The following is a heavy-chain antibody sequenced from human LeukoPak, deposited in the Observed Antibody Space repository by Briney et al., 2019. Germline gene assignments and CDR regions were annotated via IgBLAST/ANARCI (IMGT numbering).Heavy chain of an antibody. Sequence: ASVKVSCKASGYTFTSYGISWVRQAPGQGLEWMGWISAYNANTNYAQKLQGRVTMTTDTSTSTAYMELRSLRSDDTAVYYCARDWNNYYGSGSYLTDHWGQGTVVTVSS. D-gene: IGHD3-10*01. J-gene: IGHJ4*02. CDR1: GYTFTSYG. CDR2: ISAYNANT. V-gene: IGHV1-18*01. CDR3: ARDWNNYYGSGSYLTDH.